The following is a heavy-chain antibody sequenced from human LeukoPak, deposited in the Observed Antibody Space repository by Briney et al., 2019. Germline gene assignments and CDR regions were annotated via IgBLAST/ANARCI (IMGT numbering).Heavy chain of an antibody. V-gene: IGHV1-46*01. CDR3: ARDEEEGSGPDY. CDR1: GYTFTGYY. D-gene: IGHD2-15*01. CDR2: INPSGGST. J-gene: IGHJ4*02. Sequence: ASVKVSCKASGYTFTGYYMHWVRQAPGQGLEWMGRINPSGGSTSYAQKFQGRVTMTRDTSTSTVYMELSSLRSEDAAVYYCARDEEEGSGPDYWGQGTLVTVSS.